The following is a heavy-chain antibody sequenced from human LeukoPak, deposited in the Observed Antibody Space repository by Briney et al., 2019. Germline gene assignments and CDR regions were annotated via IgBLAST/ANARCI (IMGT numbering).Heavy chain of an antibody. CDR2: IIPIFGTA. D-gene: IGHD3-10*01. CDR1: GYTFTSYA. V-gene: IGHV1-69*05. CDR3: AGGIRGVMVPQLASYYYYMDV. Sequence: ASVKVSCKASGYTFTSYAISWVRQAPGQGLEWMGGIIPIFGTANYAQKFQGRVTITTDESTSTAYMELSSLRSEDTAVYYCAGGIRGVMVPQLASYYYYMDVWGKGTTVTVSS. J-gene: IGHJ6*03.